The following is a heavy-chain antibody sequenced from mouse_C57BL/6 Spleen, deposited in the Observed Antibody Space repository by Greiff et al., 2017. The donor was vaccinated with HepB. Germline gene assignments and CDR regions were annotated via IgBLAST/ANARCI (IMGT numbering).Heavy chain of an antibody. CDR3: AAIYYDYDAYFDV. V-gene: IGHV3-6*01. CDR1: GYSITSGYY. D-gene: IGHD2-4*01. CDR2: ISYDGSN. Sequence: VQLKESGPGLVKPSQSLSLTCSVTGYSITSGYYWNWIRQVPGNKLEWMGYISYDGSNNYNPSLKNRISITRDTSKNQFFLKLNSVTTEDTATYYCAAIYYDYDAYFDVWGTGTTVTVSS. J-gene: IGHJ1*03.